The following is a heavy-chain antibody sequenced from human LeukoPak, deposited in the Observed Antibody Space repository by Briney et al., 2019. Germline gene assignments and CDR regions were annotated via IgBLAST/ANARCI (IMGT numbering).Heavy chain of an antibody. CDR2: IYTSGST. CDR3: ARVVVVVPAAMGAYYYYYMDV. CDR1: GGSISSYY. J-gene: IGHJ6*03. D-gene: IGHD2-2*01. Sequence: SETLSLTCTVSGGSISSYYWSWIRQRAGQGLVWIGRIYTSGSTNYNPFLNSRVTMSVDTSKNQYSLKLSSVTAADTAVYYCARVVVVVPAAMGAYYYYYMDVWGKGTTVTVSS. V-gene: IGHV4-4*07.